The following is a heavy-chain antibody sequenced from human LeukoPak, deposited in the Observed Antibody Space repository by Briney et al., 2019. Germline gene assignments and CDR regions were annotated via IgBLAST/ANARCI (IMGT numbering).Heavy chain of an antibody. V-gene: IGHV1-69*05. J-gene: IGHJ4*02. Sequence: ASVKVSCKASGGTFSSYAISWVRQAPGQGLEWMGGIIPIFGTANYAQKFQGRVTITTDESTSTAYMELSSLISDDTAMYYCVREGNELLSKDFDYWGQGTLVTVSS. CDR1: GGTFSSYA. CDR2: IIPIFGTA. D-gene: IGHD2-21*02. CDR3: VREGNELLSKDFDY.